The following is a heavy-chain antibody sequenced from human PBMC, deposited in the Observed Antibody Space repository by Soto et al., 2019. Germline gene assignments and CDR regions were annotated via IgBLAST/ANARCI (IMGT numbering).Heavy chain of an antibody. CDR3: ARESRRSFDY. V-gene: IGHV4-34*01. Sequence: QVRLQQWGAGLLKPSETLSLTCAVYGGSFRGYYWSWIRQSPGKGLELIGEINHSGSTNYNPSSKSQVTMSVDTSTNHHSLKLHAETAADTAFYYYARESRRSFDYWGQGSLVTVSS. J-gene: IGHJ4*02. CDR1: GGSFRGYY. CDR2: INHSGST.